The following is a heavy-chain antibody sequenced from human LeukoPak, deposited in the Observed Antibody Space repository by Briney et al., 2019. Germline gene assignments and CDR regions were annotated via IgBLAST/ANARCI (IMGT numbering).Heavy chain of an antibody. J-gene: IGHJ3*02. CDR2: IKRKPDGGPT. CDR3: TTNDAFDI. CDR1: GFTFSNAR. V-gene: IGHV3-15*01. Sequence: PGGSLRLSCAASGFTFSNARMNWVRQAPGKGLEWVGRIKRKPDGGPTDYAAPVKGRFTISRDDSKNTLYLQMNSLKTEDTAVYYCTTNDAFDIWGQGTMVIVSS.